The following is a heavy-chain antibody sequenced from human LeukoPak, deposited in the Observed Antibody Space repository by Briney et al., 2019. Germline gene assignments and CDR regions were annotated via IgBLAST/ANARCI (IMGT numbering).Heavy chain of an antibody. CDR1: GVSFSGYY. CDR3: ARGLLWFGELSNWFDP. J-gene: IGHJ5*02. D-gene: IGHD3-10*01. CDR2: INHSGST. V-gene: IGHV4-34*01. Sequence: SETLSLTCAVYGVSFSGYYWSWIRQPPGKGLEWIGEINHSGSTNYNPSLKRRVTISVDTSKNQFSLKLSSVTAADTAVYYCARGLLWFGELSNWFDPWGQGTLVTVSS.